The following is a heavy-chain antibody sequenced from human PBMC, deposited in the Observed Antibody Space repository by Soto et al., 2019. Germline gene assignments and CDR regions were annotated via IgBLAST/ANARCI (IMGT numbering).Heavy chain of an antibody. V-gene: IGHV1-69*01. Sequence: QVQLVQSGAEVKKPGSSVKVSCKASGGTFSSYAISWVRQAPGQGLEWMGGIIPIFGTANYAQKFQGRVTITADESTSTAYMELSRLRSEDTAVYYCARWASIAARLDYFDYWGQGTLVTVSS. CDR2: IIPIFGTA. J-gene: IGHJ4*02. CDR1: GGTFSSYA. CDR3: ARWASIAARLDYFDY. D-gene: IGHD6-6*01.